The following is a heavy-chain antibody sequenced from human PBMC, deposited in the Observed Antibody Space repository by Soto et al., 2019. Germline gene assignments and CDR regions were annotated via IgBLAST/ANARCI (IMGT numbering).Heavy chain of an antibody. CDR3: ARGGYCRSTSCPTGDYYYGMDV. CDR2: INWNGGST. D-gene: IGHD2-2*01. Sequence: GGSLRLSCAASGFTFDDYGMSWVRQAPGKGLEWVSGINWNGGSTGYADSVKGRFTISRDNAKNSLYLQMNSLRAEDTALYHCARGGYCRSTSCPTGDYYYGMDVWGQGTTVTVSS. J-gene: IGHJ6*02. CDR1: GFTFDDYG. V-gene: IGHV3-20*01.